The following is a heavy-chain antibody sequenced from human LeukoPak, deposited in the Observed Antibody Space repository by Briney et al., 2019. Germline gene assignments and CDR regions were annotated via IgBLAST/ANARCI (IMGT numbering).Heavy chain of an antibody. CDR1: GYTFTDYY. D-gene: IGHD5-12*01. J-gene: IGHJ4*02. Sequence: GASVKVSCKVSGYTFTDYYIHWVRQAPGQGLEWMAFINPDSCDSYSAPKFQGKVTMTRDTSISTASMELNWLTSDDTAVYYWATGVATAFTYWGQGTLVTVSS. CDR3: ATGVATAFTY. CDR2: INPDSCDS. V-gene: IGHV1-2*02.